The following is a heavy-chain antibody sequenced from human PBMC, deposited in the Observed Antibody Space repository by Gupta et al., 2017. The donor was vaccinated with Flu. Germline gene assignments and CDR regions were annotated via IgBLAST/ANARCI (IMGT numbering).Heavy chain of an antibody. CDR2: INHSGNT. CDR1: GGSFSGYY. CDR3: ARPLYGDNGYFDY. D-gene: IGHD4-17*01. Sequence: QVQLQQWGAGLLKPSETLPLTCAVDGGSFSGYYWSWIRQPPGKGLEWIGEINHSGNTNYNPSLESRVTVSVDTSKNQFSLKLTSVTAADTAVYYCARPLYGDNGYFDYWGQGTLVTVSS. V-gene: IGHV4-34*01. J-gene: IGHJ4*02.